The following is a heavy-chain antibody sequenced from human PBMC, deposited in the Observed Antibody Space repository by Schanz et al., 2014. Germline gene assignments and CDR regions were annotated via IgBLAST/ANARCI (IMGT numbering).Heavy chain of an antibody. V-gene: IGHV3-33*01. CDR1: GFTFSSYG. J-gene: IGHJ4*02. CDR2: VCYDGSKK. Sequence: LVSFGGGVVQPGRSLRLSCAASGFTFSSYGMHWVRQVPGKGLEWVAVVCYDGSKKYYADSVKGRFTISRDNSKNTLYLQMDTLRVEDTAMFYSARDMTIAPAGGQGTLVTVSS. CDR3: ARDMTIAPA. D-gene: IGHD6-13*01.